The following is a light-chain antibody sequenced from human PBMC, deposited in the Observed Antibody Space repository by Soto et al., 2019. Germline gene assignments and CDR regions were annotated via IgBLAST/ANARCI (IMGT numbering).Light chain of an antibody. Sequence: DIQITQSASAVSASVGDRVTITCRASQSISSWLAWYQQKPGKAPKLLIYKASSLESGVPSRFSGSGSGTEFTLTISSLQPDDFATYYCQQDNSYSWTFGQGTKVDIK. CDR3: QQDNSYSWT. CDR2: KAS. CDR1: QSISSW. V-gene: IGKV1-5*03. J-gene: IGKJ1*01.